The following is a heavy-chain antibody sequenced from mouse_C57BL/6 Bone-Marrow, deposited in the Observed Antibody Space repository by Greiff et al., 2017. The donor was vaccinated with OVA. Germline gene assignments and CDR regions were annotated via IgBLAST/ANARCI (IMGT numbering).Heavy chain of an antibody. CDR3: ARLEGAMDY. CDR2: IYPGDGDT. CDR1: GYAFSSSW. V-gene: IGHV1-82*01. J-gene: IGHJ4*01. Sequence: VKLQESGPELVKPGASVKISCKASGYAFSSSWMNWVKQRPGKGLEWIGRIYPGDGDTNYNGKFKGKATLTADKSSSTAYMQLSSLTSEDSAVYFCARLEGAMDYWGQGTSVTVSS.